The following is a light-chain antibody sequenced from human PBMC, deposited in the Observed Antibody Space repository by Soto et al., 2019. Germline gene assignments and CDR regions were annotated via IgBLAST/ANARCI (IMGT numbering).Light chain of an antibody. J-gene: IGKJ5*01. V-gene: IGKV3-11*01. CDR1: QSVSNY. Sequence: VMTQSQATLSVSPGERATLSCRASQSVSNYLAWYQRKPGQAPRLLIYDASNRATGIPARFSGSGSGTDFTLTISSLEPEDFAVYFCQQRSHWPPITFGQGTRLEIK. CDR3: QQRSHWPPIT. CDR2: DAS.